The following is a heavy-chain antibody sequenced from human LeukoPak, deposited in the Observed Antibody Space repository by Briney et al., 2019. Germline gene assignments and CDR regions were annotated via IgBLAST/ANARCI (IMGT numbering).Heavy chain of an antibody. Sequence: QPGGSLRLSCAASGFTFSNAWMSWVRQAPGKGLEWVAGISDSGGRTNYADSVKGRFTISRDNPKNTLYLQMNSLRAEDTAVYFCAKRGVVIRVILVGFHKEAYYFDSWGQGALVTVSS. CDR3: AKRGVVIRVILVGFHKEAYYFDS. CDR1: GFTFSNAW. V-gene: IGHV3-23*01. D-gene: IGHD3-22*01. CDR2: ISDSGGRT. J-gene: IGHJ4*02.